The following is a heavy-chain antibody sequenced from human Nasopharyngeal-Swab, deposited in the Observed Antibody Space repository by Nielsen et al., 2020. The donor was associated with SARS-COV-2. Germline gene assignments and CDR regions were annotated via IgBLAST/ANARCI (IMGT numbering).Heavy chain of an antibody. CDR2: IYPGDSDT. D-gene: IGHD2/OR15-2a*01. J-gene: IGHJ3*02. V-gene: IGHV5-51*01. CDR1: GYSFSSYW. Sequence: GGSLRLSCWGSGYSFSSYWIGWVRQMPPPGLEWMGVIYPGDSDTRYSPSFQGQVTISVDKSITTAYLQWSSLKASDTAMYYCARRNSEGGMADAFEIWGQGTMVTVSS. CDR3: ARRNSEGGMADAFEI.